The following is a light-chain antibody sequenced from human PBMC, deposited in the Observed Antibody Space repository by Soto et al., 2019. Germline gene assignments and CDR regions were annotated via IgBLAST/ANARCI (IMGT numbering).Light chain of an antibody. CDR3: QQSYSIFWT. Sequence: DIQMTQSPSSLSASVGDRVTITCRASQSISSYLNWYQQKPGKAPKLLIYAASSLQSGVPSRFSGSGSGTDFTLTISSLQHEEFATYYCQQSYSIFWTFGQGTKVEIK. CDR1: QSISSY. J-gene: IGKJ1*01. V-gene: IGKV1-39*01. CDR2: AAS.